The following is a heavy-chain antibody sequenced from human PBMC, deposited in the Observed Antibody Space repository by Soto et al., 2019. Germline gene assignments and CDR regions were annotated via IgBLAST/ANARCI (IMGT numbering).Heavy chain of an antibody. D-gene: IGHD2-21*01. Sequence: QVQLVESGGGVVQPGGSLRLSCAASGFTFSNYGMHWVRQAPGKGLEWVAVIWYDGNNKYYADSVKGRFTISRDNSNNTLYVQMTSLRADDTAVYYCARGLHSLFDYWGQGTLVTVSS. CDR2: IWYDGNNK. CDR3: ARGLHSLFDY. CDR1: GFTFSNYG. J-gene: IGHJ4*02. V-gene: IGHV3-33*01.